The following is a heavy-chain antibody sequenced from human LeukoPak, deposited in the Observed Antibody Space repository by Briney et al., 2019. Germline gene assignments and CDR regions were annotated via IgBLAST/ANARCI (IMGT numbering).Heavy chain of an antibody. D-gene: IGHD2-15*01. CDR2: IIPVFGTA. Sequence: GSSVRVSCKASGATFISYAMSWVRQARGQGLEWMGEIIPVFGTANYAQKFQGRVTITADKSTSTAYMEVSSLRSEDTAVYYCAGGRSRGYCSGGSCYHNFDYWGQGTLVTVSS. CDR1: GATFISYA. V-gene: IGHV1-69*06. CDR3: AGGRSRGYCSGGSCYHNFDY. J-gene: IGHJ4*02.